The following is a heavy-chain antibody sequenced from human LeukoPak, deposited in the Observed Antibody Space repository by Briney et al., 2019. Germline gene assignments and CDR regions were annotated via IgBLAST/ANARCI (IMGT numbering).Heavy chain of an antibody. V-gene: IGHV1-46*01. CDR3: AREEPYKYDSSGDDAFDI. CDR1: GYTFTSYY. D-gene: IGHD3-22*01. CDR2: INPSGGST. Sequence: ASVKVSCKASGYTFTSYYMHWVRQAPGQGLEWMGIINPSGGSTSYAQKFQGRVTMTRDMSTSTVYMELSSLRSEDTAVYYCAREEPYKYDSSGDDAFDIWGQGTMVTVSS. J-gene: IGHJ3*02.